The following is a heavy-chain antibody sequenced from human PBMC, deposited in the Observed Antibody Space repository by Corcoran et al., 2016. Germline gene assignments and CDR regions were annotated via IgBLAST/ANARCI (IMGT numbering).Heavy chain of an antibody. Sequence: EVQLVESGGGLVQPGGSLKLSCAASGFTFSGSAMHWVRQASGKGLEWVGRIRSKANSYATAYAASVKGRFTISRDDSKNTAYLQMNSLKTEDTAVYYCTREGVYGSGSYWFGDGREAHSFGYWGQGTLVTVSS. D-gene: IGHD3-10*01. J-gene: IGHJ4*02. CDR1: GFTFSGSA. CDR3: TREGVYGSGSYWFGDGREAHSFGY. V-gene: IGHV3-73*02. CDR2: IRSKANSYAT.